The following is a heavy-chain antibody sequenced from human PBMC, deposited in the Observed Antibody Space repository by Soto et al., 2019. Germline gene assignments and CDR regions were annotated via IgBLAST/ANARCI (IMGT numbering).Heavy chain of an antibody. CDR2: ISKSDYT. Sequence: GGSLRLSCTVSGFAFNNYGISWVRQAPGKGLEWVSSISKSDYTYYSDSVKGRFTISRDNAKNSVSLQMNTLRVEDTAVYYCAREDSIIIPAVSDFWGQGTLVTVSS. CDR1: GFAFNNYG. CDR3: AREDSIIIPAVSDF. D-gene: IGHD2-2*01. V-gene: IGHV3-21*01. J-gene: IGHJ4*02.